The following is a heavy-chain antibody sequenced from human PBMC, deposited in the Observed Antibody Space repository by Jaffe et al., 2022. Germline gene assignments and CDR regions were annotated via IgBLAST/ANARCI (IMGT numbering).Heavy chain of an antibody. D-gene: IGHD6-13*01. J-gene: IGHJ4*02. CDR1: GYSISSGYY. Sequence: QVQLQESGPGLVKPSETLSLTCAVSGYSISSGYYWGWIRQPPGKGLEWIGSIYHSGSTYYNPSLKSRVTISVDTSKNQFSLKLSSVTAADTAVYYCARRGIAAAFDYWGQGTLVTVSS. CDR2: IYHSGST. CDR3: ARRGIAAAFDY. V-gene: IGHV4-38-2*01.